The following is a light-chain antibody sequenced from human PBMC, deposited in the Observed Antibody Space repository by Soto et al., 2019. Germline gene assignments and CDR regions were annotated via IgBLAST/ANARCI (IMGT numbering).Light chain of an antibody. CDR1: SSNIGAGYD. J-gene: IGLJ3*02. CDR2: GNS. CDR3: QSDDSSLSGSV. V-gene: IGLV1-40*01. Sequence: QPVLTQPPSLSGPPGQRVTISCTGSSSNIGAGYDVHWYQQLPGTAPKLLIYGNSNRRSGVPDRFSGSKSGTSASLAITGLQAEDEADYYCQSDDSSLSGSVFGGGTEVTVL.